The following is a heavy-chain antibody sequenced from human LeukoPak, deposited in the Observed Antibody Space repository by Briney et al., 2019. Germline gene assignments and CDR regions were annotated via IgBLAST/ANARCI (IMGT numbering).Heavy chain of an antibody. CDR1: VASISTSSYQ. V-gene: IGHV4-39*01. J-gene: IGHJ4*02. Sequence: PSETLSLTCTVSVASISTSSYQWGWIRQPPGKGLEWIGNIYYSGSTYNNPSLKSRVTLSVDTSKNEFSLKLTSVTAADTAVYYCARLTRWLQYFDYWGQGTLVTVSS. CDR2: IYYSGST. D-gene: IGHD5-24*01. CDR3: ARLTRWLQYFDY.